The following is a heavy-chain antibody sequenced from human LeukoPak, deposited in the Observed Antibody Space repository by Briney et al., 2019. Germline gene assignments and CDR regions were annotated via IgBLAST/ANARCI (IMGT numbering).Heavy chain of an antibody. CDR2: IWYDGSNK. D-gene: IGHD2-2*01. Sequence: PGGSLRLSCAASGFTFSSYGMHWVRQAPGKGLEWVAVIWYDGSNKYYADSVKGRFTISRDNSKNTLYLQMNSLRAEDTAVYYCARDGDKLGYCSSTSCYRGYYFDYWGQGTLVTVSS. V-gene: IGHV3-33*01. CDR1: GFTFSSYG. J-gene: IGHJ4*02. CDR3: ARDGDKLGYCSSTSCYRGYYFDY.